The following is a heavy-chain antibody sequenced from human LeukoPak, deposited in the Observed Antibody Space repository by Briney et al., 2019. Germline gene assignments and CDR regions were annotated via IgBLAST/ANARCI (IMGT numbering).Heavy chain of an antibody. V-gene: IGHV4-4*02. CDR2: IYHSGST. Sequence: SETLSLTCAVSGGSISSSNWWSWVRQPPGKGLEWIGSIYHSGSTYYNPSLKSRVTISVDTSKNQFSLKLSSVTAADTAVYYCARSSGSGSYYKLTYYYYYMDVWGKGTTVTVSS. CDR3: ARSSGSGSYYKLTYYYYYMDV. D-gene: IGHD3-10*01. CDR1: GGSISSSNW. J-gene: IGHJ6*03.